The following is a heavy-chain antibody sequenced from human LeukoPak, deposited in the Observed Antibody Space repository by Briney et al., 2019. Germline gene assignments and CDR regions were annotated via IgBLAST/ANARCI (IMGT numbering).Heavy chain of an antibody. Sequence: PSETLSLTCTVSGGSISSYYWSWLRQPPGKGLEWIGSSYYSGSTYYNPSLKSRVTISVDTSKNQFSLKLSSVTAADTAVYYCARQGGFHYFYYYGMDVWGQGTTVTVSS. CDR2: SYYSGST. J-gene: IGHJ6*02. V-gene: IGHV4-39*01. CDR3: ARQGGFHYFYYYGMDV. CDR1: GGSISSYY.